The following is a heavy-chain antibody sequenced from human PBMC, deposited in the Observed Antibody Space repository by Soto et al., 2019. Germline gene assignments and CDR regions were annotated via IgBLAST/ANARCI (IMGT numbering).Heavy chain of an antibody. CDR3: ARSRMAIFGVVSYYFDY. V-gene: IGHV3-7*01. CDR2: IKQDGSEK. D-gene: IGHD3-3*01. CDR1: GFTFSSYW. Sequence: GGSLRLSCAASGFTFSSYWMSWVRQAPGKGLEWVANIKQDGSEKYYVDSVKGRFTISRDNAKNSLYLQMNSLRAEDTAVYYCARSRMAIFGVVSYYFDYWGQGTLVTVSS. J-gene: IGHJ4*02.